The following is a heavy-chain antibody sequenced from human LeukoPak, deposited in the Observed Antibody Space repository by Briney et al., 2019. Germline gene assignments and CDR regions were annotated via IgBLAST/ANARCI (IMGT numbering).Heavy chain of an antibody. CDR3: ARAWGTAGYDSSGYYSFHWFDP. Sequence: PSQTLSLTCTVSGGSISSGSYYWSWILQPAGKGLDWIGRIYTSGSTNYNPSLKSRVTISVDTSKNQFSLKLSSVTAADTAVYYCARAWGTAGYDSSGYYSFHWFDPWGQGTLVTVSS. D-gene: IGHD3-22*01. CDR2: IYTSGST. V-gene: IGHV4-61*02. CDR1: GGSISSGSYY. J-gene: IGHJ5*02.